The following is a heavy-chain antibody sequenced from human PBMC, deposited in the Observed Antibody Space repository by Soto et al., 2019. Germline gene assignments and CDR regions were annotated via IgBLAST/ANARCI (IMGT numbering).Heavy chain of an antibody. Sequence: QVQLVESGGGVVQPGRSLRLSCAASGFTFSSYGMHWVRQAPGKGLEWVALISYDGSKKHYADSVKGRFTISRDNSKNTLYLQMNSLRAEDTAVYYWAKEHVNWSFDYWGQGTLVTVSS. D-gene: IGHD1-1*01. V-gene: IGHV3-30*18. CDR3: AKEHVNWSFDY. CDR2: ISYDGSKK. J-gene: IGHJ4*02. CDR1: GFTFSSYG.